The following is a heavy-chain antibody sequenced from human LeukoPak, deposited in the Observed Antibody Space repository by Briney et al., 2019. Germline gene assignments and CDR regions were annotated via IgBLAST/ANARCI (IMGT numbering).Heavy chain of an antibody. CDR3: AKNRGGTYKYYMDV. Sequence: GGSLSLSCAASGFTFNNYAMSWVRQAPGMGLEWLSYVSGSGGATYYAASVKGRFTISRDNSKNTVYLQMGSLRAEDTAVYYCAKNRGGTYKYYMDVWGTGTTVTVSS. V-gene: IGHV3-23*01. D-gene: IGHD1-1*01. J-gene: IGHJ6*03. CDR1: GFTFNNYA. CDR2: VSGSGGAT.